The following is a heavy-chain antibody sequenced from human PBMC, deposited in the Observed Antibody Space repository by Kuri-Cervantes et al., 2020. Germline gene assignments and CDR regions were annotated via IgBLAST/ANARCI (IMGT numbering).Heavy chain of an antibody. Sequence: SCTVSGGSINSGSYYWSWIRQHPGKGLEWIGYIYYSGSTYYNPSLRSRVTISVDTSKNQFSLKLSSVTAADTAVYYCARVPIVVVPAAPEYNWFDPWGQGTLVTVSS. J-gene: IGHJ5*02. D-gene: IGHD2-2*01. CDR3: ARVPIVVVPAAPEYNWFDP. CDR2: IYYSGST. V-gene: IGHV4-31*02. CDR1: GGSINSGSYY.